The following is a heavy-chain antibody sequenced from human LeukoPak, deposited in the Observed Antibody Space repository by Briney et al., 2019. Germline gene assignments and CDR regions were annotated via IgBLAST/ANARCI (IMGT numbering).Heavy chain of an antibody. CDR1: GYTFTGYY. D-gene: IGHD6-6*01. J-gene: IGHJ6*02. V-gene: IGHV1-2*02. Sequence: ASVKVSCKASGYTFTGYYMHWVRQAPGQGLEWMGWINPNSGGTNYAQKFQGRVTMTRDTSISTAYMELSRLRSDDTAVYYCARDQGSSYYYYYYYGMDVWGQGTTVTVSS. CDR3: ARDQGSSYYYYYYYGMDV. CDR2: INPNSGGT.